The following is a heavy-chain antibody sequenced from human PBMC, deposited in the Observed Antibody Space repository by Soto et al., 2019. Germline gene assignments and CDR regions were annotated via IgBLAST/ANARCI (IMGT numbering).Heavy chain of an antibody. CDR1: GLTFSSYS. CDR3: ARDKYMDV. CDR2: ISSSSTI. V-gene: IGHV3-48*01. Sequence: GGSLRLSCAASGLTFSSYSMNWVRQAPGKGLEWVSYISSSSTIYYADSVKGRFTISRDNAKNSLYLQMNSLRAEDTAVYYCARDKYMDVWGKGTTVTVSS. J-gene: IGHJ6*03.